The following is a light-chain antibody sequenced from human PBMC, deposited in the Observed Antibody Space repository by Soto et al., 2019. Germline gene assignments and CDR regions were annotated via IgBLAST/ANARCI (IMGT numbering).Light chain of an antibody. J-gene: IGLJ2*01. CDR3: ATWDSSLTAVV. CDR2: DNN. V-gene: IGLV1-51*01. CDR1: SSNVGRNF. Sequence: QSVLTQPPSLSAAPGQKLTISCSGSSSNVGRNFVSWYQHLPGTAPNLLIYDNNKRPSGIPDRFSGSKSGTSATLAITGLQTGDEADYYCATWDSSLTAVVFGGGTKLTVL.